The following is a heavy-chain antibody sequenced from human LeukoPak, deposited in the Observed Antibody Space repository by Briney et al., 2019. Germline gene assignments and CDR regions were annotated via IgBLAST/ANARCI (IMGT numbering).Heavy chain of an antibody. D-gene: IGHD3-22*01. J-gene: IGHJ4*02. CDR3: ARLPGIVVVAFDY. CDR2: IYPGDSDT. CDR1: GSSFTSYW. Sequence: GASLKISCKGSGSSFTSYWIGWVRPMPGKGLEWMGIIYPGDSDTSYSPSFQGHVIISADKSIRTSFLQWRLLKASDTAMYYCARLPGIVVVAFDYWGQGTLVTVSS. V-gene: IGHV5-51*01.